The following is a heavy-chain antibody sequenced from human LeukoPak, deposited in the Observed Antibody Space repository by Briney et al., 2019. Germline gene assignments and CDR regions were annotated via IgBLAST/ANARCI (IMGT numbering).Heavy chain of an antibody. CDR3: ARDSHGDSFDY. Sequence: PSETLSLTCAVSGYSINSDYYWGWIRQPPGKGLEWIGTIYHRGNTYYNPSLNSRVSISVDTSKNQFSLKLSSVTAADTAVYYCARDSHGDSFDYWGQGTLVTVSS. J-gene: IGHJ4*02. CDR1: GYSINSDYY. D-gene: IGHD4-17*01. CDR2: IYHRGNT. V-gene: IGHV4-38-2*02.